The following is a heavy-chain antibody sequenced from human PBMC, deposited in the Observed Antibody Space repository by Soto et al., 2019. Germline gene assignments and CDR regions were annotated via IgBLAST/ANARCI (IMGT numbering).Heavy chain of an antibody. D-gene: IGHD3-10*01. J-gene: IGHJ4*02. CDR2: ISSSGSTI. CDR3: ARGFYGSGSYYFDY. CDR1: GFTFSSYE. Sequence: WGSLRLSCAASGFTFSSYEMNWVRQSPGKGLEWVSYISSSGSTIYYADSVKGRFTISRDHAKNSLYLQMNSLRAEDTAVYYCARGFYGSGSYYFDYWGQGTLVTVSS. V-gene: IGHV3-48*03.